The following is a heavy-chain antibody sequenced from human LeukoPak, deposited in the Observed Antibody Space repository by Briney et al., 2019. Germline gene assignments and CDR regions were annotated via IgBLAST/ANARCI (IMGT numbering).Heavy chain of an antibody. V-gene: IGHV4-31*03. CDR3: ARALIVVVPAAMNWFDP. J-gene: IGHJ5*02. Sequence: SETLSLTCTVSGGSISSDGYYWSWIRQHPGKGLEWIGYIYYSGSTYYNPSLKSRVTISVDTSKNQFSLKLSSVTAADTAVYYCARALIVVVPAAMNWFDPWGQGTLVTVSS. CDR2: IYYSGST. CDR1: GGSISSDGYY. D-gene: IGHD2-2*01.